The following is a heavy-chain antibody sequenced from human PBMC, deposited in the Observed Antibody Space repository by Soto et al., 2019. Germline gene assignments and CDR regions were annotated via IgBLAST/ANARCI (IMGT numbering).Heavy chain of an antibody. D-gene: IGHD2-15*01. CDR3: ARGRGGSRLFDP. CDR1: GGSISSSSYY. V-gene: IGHV4-39*01. CDR2: IYYSGSN. Sequence: QLQLQESGPGLVKPSETLSLTCTVSGGSISSSSYYWGWIRQPPGKGLEWIGSIYYSGSNYYNPSLKSRVTISVDTSKNQFSLKMSSVTAADTAVYYCARGRGGSRLFDPWGQGTLVTVSS. J-gene: IGHJ5*02.